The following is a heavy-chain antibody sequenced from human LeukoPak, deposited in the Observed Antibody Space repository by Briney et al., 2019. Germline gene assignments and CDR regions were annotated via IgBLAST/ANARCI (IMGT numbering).Heavy chain of an antibody. CDR2: IDPSDSYT. J-gene: IGHJ6*04. CDR1: GYGFTSYW. D-gene: IGHD3-10*01. CDR3: ASYGSGSYNGMDV. Sequence: GESLKISCKGSGYGFTSYWISWVRQMPGKGLEWMGRIDPSDSYTNYSPSFQGHVTISADKSISTAYLQWSSLKASDTAMYYCASYGSGSYNGMDVWGKGTTVTVSS. V-gene: IGHV5-10-1*01.